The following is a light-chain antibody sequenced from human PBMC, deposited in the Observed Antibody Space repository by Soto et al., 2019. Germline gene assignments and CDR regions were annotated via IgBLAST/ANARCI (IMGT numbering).Light chain of an antibody. CDR1: QTVGTS. J-gene: IGKJ1*01. Sequence: EIVLTQSPATLSLSPGERATLSCRASQTVGTSLAWYQQKPGQAPRLLIYDASNRATGIPARFSGSGSGTGFTLTISSLESEDFAVYYCLQRGDWPPLTFGQGTKVEIK. CDR2: DAS. CDR3: LQRGDWPPLT. V-gene: IGKV3-11*01.